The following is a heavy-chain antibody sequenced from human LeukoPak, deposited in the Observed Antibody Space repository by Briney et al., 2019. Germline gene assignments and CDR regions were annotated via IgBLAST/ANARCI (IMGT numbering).Heavy chain of an antibody. CDR2: IYYSGST. CDR1: GDSISSRTYY. D-gene: IGHD5-18*01. J-gene: IGHJ3*01. CDR3: ARRGYNYGDAFDV. V-gene: IGHV4-39*01. Sequence: SETLSLTCTVSGDSISSRTYYWGWIRQPPGKALEWIGSIYYSGSTFYNPSLKSRVTISVDTSKNQFSLKLSSVPAADTAVYYCARRGYNYGDAFDVWGPGTMVTVSS.